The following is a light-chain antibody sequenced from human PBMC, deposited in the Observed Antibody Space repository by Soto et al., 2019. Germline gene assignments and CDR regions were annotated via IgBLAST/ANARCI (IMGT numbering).Light chain of an antibody. Sequence: QSVLTQPPSASGTPGQRVTISCSGSSSNIGSNNVNWYQHLPGTAPKLLIYSNHQRPSGVPDRFSGSKSGTSASLAISGLQSEEEADYYCAAWDVSLNGYVFGPGTKVTVL. J-gene: IGLJ1*01. CDR1: SSNIGSNN. CDR3: AAWDVSLNGYV. V-gene: IGLV1-44*01. CDR2: SNH.